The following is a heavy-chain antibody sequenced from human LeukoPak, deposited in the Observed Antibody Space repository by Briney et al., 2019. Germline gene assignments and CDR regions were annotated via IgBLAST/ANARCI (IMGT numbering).Heavy chain of an antibody. D-gene: IGHD5-12*01. V-gene: IGHV3-23*01. CDR2: ISGRGGST. CDR1: GFTFSSYA. CDR3: EKVKTDFLVDIVARRHYYFDY. J-gene: IGHJ4*02. Sequence: GGSLRLSCAASGFTFSSYAMSWVRQAPGKGLEGVSAISGRGGSTYYADAVKGRFTISRDNSKNTLYLQMNSLRAEDKAVYYCEKVKTDFLVDIVARRHYYFDYWGQGTLVTVSS.